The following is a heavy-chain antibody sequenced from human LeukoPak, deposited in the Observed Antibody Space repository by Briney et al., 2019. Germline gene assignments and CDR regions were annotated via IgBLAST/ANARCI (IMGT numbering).Heavy chain of an antibody. J-gene: IGHJ4*02. Sequence: GGSLRLSCAASGFTLRNYWMNWVRHAPGKGLEWVANIKPDGSEKYYLDSVRGRFTISRDNAKNSLYLQMNSLRAEVTAVYYCASGLDWGQGTLVTVSS. CDR1: GFTLRNYW. CDR3: ASGLD. V-gene: IGHV3-7*05. CDR2: IKPDGSEK.